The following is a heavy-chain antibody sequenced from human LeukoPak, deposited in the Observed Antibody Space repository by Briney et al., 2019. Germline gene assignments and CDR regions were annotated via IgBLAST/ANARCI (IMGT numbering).Heavy chain of an antibody. Sequence: SETLSLTCTVSGGSISSYYWSWIRQPPGKGLEWIGYIYYSGSTNYNPSLKSRVTISVDTSKNQFSLKLSSVTAADTAVYSCARVGRYGYNLEYFDYWGQGTLVTVSS. J-gene: IGHJ4*02. CDR3: ARVGRYGYNLEYFDY. V-gene: IGHV4-59*01. CDR1: GGSISSYY. CDR2: IYYSGST. D-gene: IGHD5-24*01.